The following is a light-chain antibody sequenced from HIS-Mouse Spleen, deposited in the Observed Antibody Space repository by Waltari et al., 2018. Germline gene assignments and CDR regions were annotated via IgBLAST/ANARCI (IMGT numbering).Light chain of an antibody. CDR2: EDS. J-gene: IGLJ2*01. CDR3: YSTDSSGNHRV. Sequence: SYELTQPPSVSVSPGQTARITCSGDALPKKYAYWSQQKSGQAPVLAIYEDSKRPAGIPERFSGSSSGTIATLTISGAQVEDEADYYCYSTDSSGNHRVFGGGTKLTVL. V-gene: IGLV3-10*01. CDR1: ALPKKY.